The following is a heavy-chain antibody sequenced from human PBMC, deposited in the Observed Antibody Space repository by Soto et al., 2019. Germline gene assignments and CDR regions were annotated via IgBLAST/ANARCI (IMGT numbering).Heavy chain of an antibody. D-gene: IGHD2-2*01. CDR1: GFTFSSYA. J-gene: IGHJ6*02. CDR3: AREGRLLFSRDYYYYGMDV. CDR2: ISYDGSNK. Sequence: QVQLVESGGGVVQPGRSLRLSCAASGFTFSSYAMHWVRQAPGKGLEWVAVISYDGSNKYYADSVKGRFTISRDNSKNTLYLQMNSLRAEDTAVYYCAREGRLLFSRDYYYYGMDVWGQGTTVTVSS. V-gene: IGHV3-30-3*01.